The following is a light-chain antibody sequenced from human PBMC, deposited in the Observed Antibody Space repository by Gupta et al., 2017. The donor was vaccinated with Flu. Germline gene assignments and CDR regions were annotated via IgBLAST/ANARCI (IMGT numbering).Light chain of an antibody. Sequence: RVTISCSGSSSNIGNNHVYWYQHHPGTGPKLLIYENNKRPSGIPDRFSGSRADTSATLGITGLQTGDEADYYCGTWDSSLSDWVFGGGTKLTVL. V-gene: IGLV1-51*02. CDR2: ENN. CDR1: SSNIGNNH. CDR3: GTWDSSLSDWV. J-gene: IGLJ3*02.